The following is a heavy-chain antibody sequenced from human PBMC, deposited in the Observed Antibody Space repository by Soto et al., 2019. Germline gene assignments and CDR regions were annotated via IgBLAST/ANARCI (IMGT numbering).Heavy chain of an antibody. J-gene: IGHJ4*02. V-gene: IGHV1-18*01. D-gene: IGHD6-13*01. CDR2: ISGANGHT. CDR3: AREVAGAGGEYDY. Sequence: QVQVVQSGAEVKKPGASVKVSCKTSGYTFTTYGIGWVRQAPGQGLEWMGWISGANGHTNYAQNVHGRVTVTTDTSTSTAYMELRSLRSDDTAVYDGAREVAGAGGEYDYWGQGTLVTVSS. CDR1: GYTFTTYG.